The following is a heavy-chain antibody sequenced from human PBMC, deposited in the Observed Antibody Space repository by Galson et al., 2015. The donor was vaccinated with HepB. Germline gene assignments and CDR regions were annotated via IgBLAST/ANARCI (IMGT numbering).Heavy chain of an antibody. CDR3: TTGLTYGFDY. Sequence: SLRLSCAASGFTFRNAWMSWVRQAPGKGLEWVGRIKSKTDGGTTDYAAPVKGRFTISRDDSTTTLYLQMNSLKTEDTAVYFCTTGLTYGFDYWGQGILVTVSS. J-gene: IGHJ4*02. CDR1: GFTFRNAW. D-gene: IGHD3-16*01. V-gene: IGHV3-15*01. CDR2: IKSKTDGGTT.